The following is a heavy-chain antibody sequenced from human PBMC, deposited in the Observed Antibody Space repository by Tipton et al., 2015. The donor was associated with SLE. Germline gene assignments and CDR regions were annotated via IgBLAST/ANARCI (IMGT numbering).Heavy chain of an antibody. CDR2: INWNGGST. Sequence: SLRLSCAASGFTLDDYGMSWVRQAPGKGLEWVSGINWNGGSTGYADSVKGRFTISRDNAKNSLYLQMNSLRAEDTALYYCARGGWWEPYSFDYWGQGTLVTVSS. J-gene: IGHJ4*02. V-gene: IGHV3-20*04. D-gene: IGHD1-26*01. CDR3: ARGGWWEPYSFDY. CDR1: GFTLDDYG.